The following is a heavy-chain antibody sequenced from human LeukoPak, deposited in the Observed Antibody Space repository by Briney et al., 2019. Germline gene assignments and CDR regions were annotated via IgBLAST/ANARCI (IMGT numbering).Heavy chain of an antibody. D-gene: IGHD6-6*01. J-gene: IGHJ3*02. CDR1: GFTFDDYA. CDR2: ISWNSGSI. V-gene: IGHV3-9*03. Sequence: GGSLRLSCAASGFTFDDYAMHWVRQAPGKVLEWVSGISWNSGSIGYADSVKGRFTISRDNAKNSLYLQMNSLRAEDMALYYCAKGLGAARGTNAFDIWGQGTMVTVSS. CDR3: AKGLGAARGTNAFDI.